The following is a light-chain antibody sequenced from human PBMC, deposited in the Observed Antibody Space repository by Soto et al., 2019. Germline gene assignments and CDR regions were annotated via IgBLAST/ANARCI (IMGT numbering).Light chain of an antibody. Sequence: QSVLTQPPSASGSPGQSVTISCTGTSSDIGGYNYVSWYQQYPGKAPKLMIYEVSKRPSGVPDRFSGSKSGNTASLTVPGLQAEDEADYYCSSYAGSNNPYVFGTGTKLTVL. CDR3: SSYAGSNNPYV. V-gene: IGLV2-8*01. CDR2: EVS. CDR1: SSDIGGYNY. J-gene: IGLJ1*01.